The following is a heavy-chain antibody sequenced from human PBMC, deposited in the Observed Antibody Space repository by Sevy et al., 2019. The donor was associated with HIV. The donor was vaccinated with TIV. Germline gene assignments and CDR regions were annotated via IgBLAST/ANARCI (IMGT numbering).Heavy chain of an antibody. CDR1: GGSISSSSYY. CDR2: IYYSGST. V-gene: IGHV4-39*01. CDR3: ARHEKWELPPATGCFDP. Sequence: SETLSLTCTVSGGSISSSSYYWGWIRQPPGKGLEWIGSIYYSGSTYYNPSLKSRVTISVDTSKNQFSLKLSSVTAADTAVYYCARHEKWELPPATGCFDPWGQGTLVTVSS. J-gene: IGHJ5*02. D-gene: IGHD1-26*01.